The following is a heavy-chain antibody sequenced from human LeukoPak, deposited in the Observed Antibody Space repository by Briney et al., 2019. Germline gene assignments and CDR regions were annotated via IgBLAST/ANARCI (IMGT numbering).Heavy chain of an antibody. CDR2: IYGGGTT. Sequence: GGSLRLSCAASGFTVSSNYMSWVRQAPGKGLEWVSVIYGGGTTNYADSVKGRFTISRDNSKNTLYLQVNSLRAEDTAIYFCARFLSYYYGLDVWGQGTTVTVSS. CDR1: GFTVSSNY. V-gene: IGHV3-66*01. J-gene: IGHJ6*02. CDR3: ARFLSYYYGLDV.